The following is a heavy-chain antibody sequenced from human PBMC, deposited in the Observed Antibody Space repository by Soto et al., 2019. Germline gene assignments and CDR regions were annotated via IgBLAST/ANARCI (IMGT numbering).Heavy chain of an antibody. Sequence: SETLSLTCAVYGGSFSGYYWSWIRQPPGKGLEWIGEINHSGSTNYNPSLKSRVTISVDTSKNQFSLKLSSVTAADTAVYYCARVWSGSYFRNWFDPWGQGTLVTVSS. V-gene: IGHV4-34*01. CDR1: GGSFSGYY. J-gene: IGHJ5*02. CDR3: ARVWSGSYFRNWFDP. CDR2: INHSGST. D-gene: IGHD1-26*01.